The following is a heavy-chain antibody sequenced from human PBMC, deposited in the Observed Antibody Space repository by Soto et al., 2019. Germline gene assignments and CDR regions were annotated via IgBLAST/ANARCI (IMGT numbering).Heavy chain of an antibody. Sequence: QVQLQQWGAGLLKPSETLSLTCAVHGGPFSDYYWSWIRQPPGKGLEWIGEINQSGSTDYNPSLKSRVTISVDTSKNQFSLKLSSVIAADTALYYCARGGYCSGGSCSGPSFEYWGHGTLVTVSS. D-gene: IGHD2-15*01. CDR1: GGPFSDYY. CDR2: INQSGST. J-gene: IGHJ4*01. CDR3: ARGGYCSGGSCSGPSFEY. V-gene: IGHV4-34*01.